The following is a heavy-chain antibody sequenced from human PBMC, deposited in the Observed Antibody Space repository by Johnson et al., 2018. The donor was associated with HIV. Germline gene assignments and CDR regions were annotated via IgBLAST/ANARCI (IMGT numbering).Heavy chain of an antibody. D-gene: IGHD2-21*02. V-gene: IGHV3-30*02. J-gene: IGHJ3*02. CDR3: AKDQYCGGDCYPDAFDI. Sequence: VQLVESGGGVVQPGGSLRLSCVAPGFTFSDFGMHWVRQAPGQGLEWVAFIRYDGSNKYYADSVKGRFTISRDNSKNTLYLQMNSLRAEDTAVYYCAKDQYCGGDCYPDAFDIWGQGTMVTVSS. CDR2: IRYDGSNK. CDR1: GFTFSDFG.